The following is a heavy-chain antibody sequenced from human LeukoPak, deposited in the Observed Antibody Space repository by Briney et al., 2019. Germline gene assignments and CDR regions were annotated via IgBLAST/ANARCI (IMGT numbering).Heavy chain of an antibody. J-gene: IGHJ6*03. V-gene: IGHV4-59*01. Sequence: WETLPLTCTVSVGSISSYYWSWIRQPPGKGLEWIGYIYYSGSTNYNPSLKSRVTISVDTSKNQFSLKLSSVTAADTAVYYCARDTTHYYYYMDVWGKGTTVTVSS. CDR1: VGSISSYY. CDR2: IYYSGST. CDR3: ARDTTHYYYYMDV. D-gene: IGHD4-17*01.